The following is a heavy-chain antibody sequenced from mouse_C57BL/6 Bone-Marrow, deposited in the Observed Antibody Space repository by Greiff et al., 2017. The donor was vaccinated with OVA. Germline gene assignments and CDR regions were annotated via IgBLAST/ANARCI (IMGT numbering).Heavy chain of an antibody. D-gene: IGHD1-1*01. CDR3: ARDGPYSYGRSYWYFDV. V-gene: IGHV7-1*01. CDR1: GFTFSDFY. Sequence: EVKLMESGGGLVQSGRSLRLSCATSGFTFSDFYMEWVRHAPGKGLEWIAASRNKANDYTTEYSASVKGRFIVSRDTSQSILYLQMNALRAEDTAIYYCARDGPYSYGRSYWYFDVWGTGTTVTVSS. CDR2: SRNKANDYTT. J-gene: IGHJ1*03.